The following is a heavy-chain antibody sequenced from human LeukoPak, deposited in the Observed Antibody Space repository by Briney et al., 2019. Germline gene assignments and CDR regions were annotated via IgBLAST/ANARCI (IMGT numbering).Heavy chain of an antibody. CDR2: IIPIFGTA. CDR3: ASHSGSWYYYYYYMDV. V-gene: IGHV1-69*05. D-gene: IGHD6-13*01. CDR1: GGTFSSYA. Sequence: SVKVSCKASGGTFSSYAISWVRQAPGQGLEWMGGIIPIFGTANYAQKFQGRVTITTDKSTSTAYMELSSLRSEDTAVYYCASHSGSWYYYYYYMDVWGKGTTVTVSS. J-gene: IGHJ6*03.